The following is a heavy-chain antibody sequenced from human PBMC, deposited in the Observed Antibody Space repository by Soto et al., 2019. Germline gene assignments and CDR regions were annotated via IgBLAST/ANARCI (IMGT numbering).Heavy chain of an antibody. CDR1: GFTFDDYT. CDR2: ISWDGGST. V-gene: IGHV3-43*01. J-gene: IGHJ4*02. Sequence: EVQLVESGGDVVQPGGSLRLSCAASGFTFDDYTMHWVRQAPGKGLEWVSLISWDGGSTYYADSVKGRFTISRDNNKNALYLQMNCLRPEDTALYYCAKGDYYDSSGYYLSGDYWGQGTLVTVSS. CDR3: AKGDYYDSSGYYLSGDY. D-gene: IGHD3-22*01.